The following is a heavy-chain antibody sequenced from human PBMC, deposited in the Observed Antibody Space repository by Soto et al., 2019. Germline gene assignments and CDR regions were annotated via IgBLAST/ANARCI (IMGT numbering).Heavy chain of an antibody. CDR3: AKHLSSYYYFDF. D-gene: IGHD2-15*01. Sequence: EVQLLESGGDLVQPGGSLRLSCAASGFTFGIYAMTWVRQAPGKGLEWVSTISATGGSTFYADSVKGRFTISRDNSKNTLYLQMNSLRAEDTAIYYCAKHLSSYYYFDFWGQGTLVTVSS. V-gene: IGHV3-23*01. CDR2: ISATGGST. CDR1: GFTFGIYA. J-gene: IGHJ4*02.